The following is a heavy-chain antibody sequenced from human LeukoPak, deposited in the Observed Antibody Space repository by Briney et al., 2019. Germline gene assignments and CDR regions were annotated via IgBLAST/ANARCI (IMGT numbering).Heavy chain of an antibody. Sequence: ASVKVSCKASGYAFANYLVHWVRQAPGQGLEWMGRIDPGGGGTDYAQKFRDRVTLTRDKSTNMAYMEVTSLTSEDTAVYYCARKSNSGWYGAFDYWGQGTLVTVSS. CDR1: GYAFANYL. CDR3: ARKSNSGWYGAFDY. V-gene: IGHV1-46*01. D-gene: IGHD6-19*01. CDR2: IDPGGGGT. J-gene: IGHJ4*02.